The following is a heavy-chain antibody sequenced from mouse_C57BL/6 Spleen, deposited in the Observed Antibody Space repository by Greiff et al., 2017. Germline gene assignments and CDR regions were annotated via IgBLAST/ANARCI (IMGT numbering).Heavy chain of an antibody. V-gene: IGHV6-6*01. J-gene: IGHJ1*03. CDR1: GFTFSDAW. D-gene: IGHD1-1*01. Sequence: DVMLVESGGGLVQPGGSMKLSCAASGFTFSDAWMDWVRQSPEKGLEWVAEIRNKANNHATYYAESVKGRFTISRDDSKSSVYLQMNSLRAEDTGIYYCTRDYGSSYHWYFDVWGTGTTVTVSS. CDR3: TRDYGSSYHWYFDV. CDR2: IRNKANNHAT.